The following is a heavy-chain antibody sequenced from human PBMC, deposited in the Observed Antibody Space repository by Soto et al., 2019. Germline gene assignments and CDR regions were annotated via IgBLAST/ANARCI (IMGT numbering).Heavy chain of an antibody. CDR3: ARDPTRSGKVYNWFDP. CDR1: GYTFTSYA. V-gene: IGHV1-3*01. Sequence: GASVKVSCKASGYTFTSYAMHWVRQAPGQRLEWMGWINAGNGNTKYSQKFQGRVTITRDTSASTAYMELSSLRSEDTAVYYCARDPTRSGKVYNWFDPWGQGTLVTVSS. CDR2: INAGNGNT. D-gene: IGHD6-19*01. J-gene: IGHJ5*02.